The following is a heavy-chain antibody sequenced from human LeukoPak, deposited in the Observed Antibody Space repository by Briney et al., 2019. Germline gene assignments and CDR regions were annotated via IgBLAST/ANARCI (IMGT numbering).Heavy chain of an antibody. J-gene: IGHJ4*02. CDR2: IGIRGDT. V-gene: IGHV3-13*01. Sequence: GGSLRLSCAASGFTFIDYDMHWVRQVIGKGLKWVSAIGIRGDTHYSGSVKGRFTISRENAESSLYLQMNSLRAEDTAVYYCARGGIQVSGSDEFGYWGQGTLVTVSS. CDR3: ARGGIQVSGSDEFGY. D-gene: IGHD6-19*01. CDR1: GFTFIDYD.